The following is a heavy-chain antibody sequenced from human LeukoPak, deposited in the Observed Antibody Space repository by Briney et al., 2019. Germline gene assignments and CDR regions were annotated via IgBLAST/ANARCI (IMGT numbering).Heavy chain of an antibody. V-gene: IGHV3-48*01. CDR2: IRGSSTTI. CDR1: GFTFGTSS. D-gene: IGHD2-2*02. CDR3: ARDSRSHCGTAACYSPYFDY. Sequence: PGGSLRLSCAASGFTFGTSSMNWVRQAPGKGLEWISYIRGSSTTIYYADSVKGRFTISRDNAKNSLYLHMNSLRAEDTAVYFCARDSRSHCGTAACYSPYFDYWGQRTLVTVSS. J-gene: IGHJ4*02.